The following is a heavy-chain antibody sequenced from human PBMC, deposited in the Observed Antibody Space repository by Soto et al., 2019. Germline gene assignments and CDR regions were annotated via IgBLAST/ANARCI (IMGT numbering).Heavy chain of an antibody. V-gene: IGHV3-7*03. CDR1: GFTFSSYW. CDR3: ARSPYDSSGYYTEYYFDY. D-gene: IGHD3-22*01. Sequence: GGSLRLSCAASGFTFSSYWMSWVRQAPGKGLEWVANIKQDGSEKYYVDSVKGRFTISRDNAKNSLYLQMNSLRAEDTAVYYCARSPYDSSGYYTEYYFDYWGQGTLVTVSS. CDR2: IKQDGSEK. J-gene: IGHJ4*02.